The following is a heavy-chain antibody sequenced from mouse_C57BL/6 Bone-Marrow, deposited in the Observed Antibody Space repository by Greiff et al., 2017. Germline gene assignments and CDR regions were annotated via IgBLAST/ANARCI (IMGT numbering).Heavy chain of an antibody. J-gene: IGHJ3*01. Sequence: EVKLVESGGGLVKPGGSLKLSCAASGFTFSDYGMHWVRQAPEKGLEWVAYISSGSSTIYYADTVKGRFTISRDNAKNTLFLQMTSLRSEDTAMYYCARAFYYGYEFAYWGQGTLVTVSA. V-gene: IGHV5-17*01. CDR1: GFTFSDYG. D-gene: IGHD2-2*01. CDR2: ISSGSSTI. CDR3: ARAFYYGYEFAY.